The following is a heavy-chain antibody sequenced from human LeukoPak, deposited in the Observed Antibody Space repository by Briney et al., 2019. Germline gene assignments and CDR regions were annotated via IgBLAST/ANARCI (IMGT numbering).Heavy chain of an antibody. V-gene: IGHV3-20*04. J-gene: IGHJ4*02. D-gene: IGHD6-13*01. CDR3: ARERRYSSSWYNFDY. Sequence: PGGSLRLSCAASGFTFDDYGMSWVRQAPGKGLEWVSGINWNGGSTGYADSVKGRFTISRDNAKNSLYLQMNSLRAEDTALYYCARERRYSSSWYNFDYWGQGTLVTVSS. CDR2: INWNGGST. CDR1: GFTFDDYG.